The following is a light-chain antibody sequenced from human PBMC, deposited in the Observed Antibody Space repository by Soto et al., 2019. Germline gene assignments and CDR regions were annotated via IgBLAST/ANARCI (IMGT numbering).Light chain of an antibody. Sequence: AIQLTQSPSSLSASVGDRVTITCLASQAIRSALGWYQQKPGKVPKLLIYAASTLQSGVPSRFSGSGSGTDFTLTISRLQPEDFATYYCLLDFSYFWAFGQGTKVDI. CDR1: QAIRSA. CDR3: LLDFSYFWA. J-gene: IGKJ1*01. V-gene: IGKV1-6*01. CDR2: AAS.